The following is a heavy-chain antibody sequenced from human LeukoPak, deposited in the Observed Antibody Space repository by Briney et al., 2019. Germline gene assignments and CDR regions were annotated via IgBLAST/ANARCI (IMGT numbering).Heavy chain of an antibody. J-gene: IGHJ4*02. D-gene: IGHD6-13*01. V-gene: IGHV1-2*02. Sequence: GASVKVSCKASEYTFTGYYMHWVRQAPGQGLEWMGWINPNSGATNYARKFQGRVTMTRDTSISTAYMELSSLRSDGTAVYYCAREIAAGGWRGFDYWGQGTLVTVSS. CDR3: AREIAAGGWRGFDY. CDR1: EYTFTGYY. CDR2: INPNSGAT.